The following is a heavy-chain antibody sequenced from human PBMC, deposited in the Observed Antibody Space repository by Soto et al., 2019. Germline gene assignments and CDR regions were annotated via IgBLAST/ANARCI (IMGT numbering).Heavy chain of an antibody. CDR3: ARVGDGGRGYYYGMDV. Sequence: GESLKISCAASGFTFSSYGMHWVRQAPGKGLEWVAVIWYDGSNKYYEDYVKGRFTIYKDNSKNTLYLQMSSLRAEDTAVYYCARVGDGGRGYYYGMDVWGQGTTVTVSS. D-gene: IGHD3-16*01. V-gene: IGHV3-33*01. J-gene: IGHJ6*02. CDR1: GFTFSSYG. CDR2: IWYDGSNK.